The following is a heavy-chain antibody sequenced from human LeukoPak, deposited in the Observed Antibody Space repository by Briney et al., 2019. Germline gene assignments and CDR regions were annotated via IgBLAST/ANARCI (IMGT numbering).Heavy chain of an antibody. V-gene: IGHV4-34*01. Sequence: SETLSLTCAVYGGSFSGYYWSWIRQPPGKGLEWIGEINHSGSTNYNLSLKSRVTISVDTSKNQFSLKLSSVTAADTAVYYCAGGPMIVVGKYYFDYWGQGTLVTVSS. CDR1: GGSFSGYY. J-gene: IGHJ4*02. CDR3: AGGPMIVVGKYYFDY. D-gene: IGHD3-22*01. CDR2: INHSGST.